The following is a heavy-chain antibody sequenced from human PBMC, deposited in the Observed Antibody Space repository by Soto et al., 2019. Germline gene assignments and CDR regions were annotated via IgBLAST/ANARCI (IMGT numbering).Heavy chain of an antibody. D-gene: IGHD7-27*01. CDR2: IFSNDEK. V-gene: IGHV2-26*01. CDR1: GFSLSNARMG. Sequence: QVTLKESGPVLVKPTETLTLTCTVSGFSLSNARMGVSWIRQPPGKALEWLAHIFSNDEKSYSTSLKSRLTLSKDTSKSQVVPTMTNMDPVDTATYYGARIWGPYYYYGMDVWGQGTTVTVSS. J-gene: IGHJ6*02. CDR3: ARIWGPYYYYGMDV.